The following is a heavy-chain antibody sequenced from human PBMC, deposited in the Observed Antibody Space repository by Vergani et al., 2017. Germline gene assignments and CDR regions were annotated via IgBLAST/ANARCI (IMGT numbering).Heavy chain of an antibody. Sequence: EVQLLESGGGLVQPGGSLRLSCAASGFTFSSYAMSWVRQAPGKGLEWVSSISSSSSYIYYADSVKGRFTISRDNAKNSLYLQMNSLRAEDTAVYYCARDPTTVVTNYYYGMDVWGQGTTVTVSS. CDR2: ISSSSSYI. J-gene: IGHJ6*02. CDR1: GFTFSSYA. CDR3: ARDPTTVVTNYYYGMDV. V-gene: IGHV3-21*01. D-gene: IGHD4-23*01.